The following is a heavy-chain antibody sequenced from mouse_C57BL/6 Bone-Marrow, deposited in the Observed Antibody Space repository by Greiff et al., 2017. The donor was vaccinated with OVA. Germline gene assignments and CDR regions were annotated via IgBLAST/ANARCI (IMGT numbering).Heavy chain of an antibody. CDR3: AKAGPYYRGYFDV. Sequence: VKVVESGPGLVAPSQSLSITCTVSGFSLTSYGVDWVRQPPGKGLEWRGVIWGGGSTNYNSALMSRLSISKDNSKSQVFLKMNSLQTDDTAMYYCAKAGPYYRGYFDVWGTGTTVTVSS. D-gene: IGHD2-12*01. CDR2: IWGGGST. CDR1: GFSLTSYG. V-gene: IGHV2-9*01. J-gene: IGHJ1*03.